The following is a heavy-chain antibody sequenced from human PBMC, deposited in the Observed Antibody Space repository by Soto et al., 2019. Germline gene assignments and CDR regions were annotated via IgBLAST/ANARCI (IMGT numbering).Heavy chain of an antibody. CDR3: ARDPYHVLMVNAPNLYGMDV. CDR1: GYTFTTYD. D-gene: IGHD2-8*01. J-gene: IGHJ6*02. V-gene: IGHV1-18*01. Sequence: ASVKVSCKASGYTFTTYDISWVRQAPGQRLEWMGRISTYNGNTNYPQSLQGRLTMTTDTSTTTAYLELRSLRSDDTAVYYCARDPYHVLMVNAPNLYGMDVWGQGTTVTVSS. CDR2: ISTYNGNT.